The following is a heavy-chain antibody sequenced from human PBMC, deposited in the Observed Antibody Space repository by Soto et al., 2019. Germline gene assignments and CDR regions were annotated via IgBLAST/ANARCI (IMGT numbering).Heavy chain of an antibody. V-gene: IGHV4-30-4*01. Sequence: LSLTCNVSGVSITSGDYYWNWIRQPPGKGLEWIGYIHYSGNTYYNPSLKSRLTISVDTSKNQFSLRLTSVTAADTAVYYCAREDTMVRGFIPWGQGTLVTVSS. CDR2: IHYSGNT. CDR1: GVSITSGDYY. J-gene: IGHJ4*02. D-gene: IGHD3-10*01. CDR3: AREDTMVRGFIP.